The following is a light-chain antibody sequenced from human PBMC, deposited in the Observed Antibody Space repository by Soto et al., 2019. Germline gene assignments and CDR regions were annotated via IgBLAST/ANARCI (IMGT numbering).Light chain of an antibody. V-gene: IGKV1-9*01. J-gene: IGKJ4*01. CDR2: AAS. CDR3: QQLISYPLN. CDR1: QAISSY. Sequence: DIQLTQSPSFLSASVGDRVTITCRASQAISSYLAWYQQKPGKAPKVLISAASTLQSGVPSRFSGSGSATEFTLTISSLQPEGCATYYCQQLISYPLNFGGGTKVDIK.